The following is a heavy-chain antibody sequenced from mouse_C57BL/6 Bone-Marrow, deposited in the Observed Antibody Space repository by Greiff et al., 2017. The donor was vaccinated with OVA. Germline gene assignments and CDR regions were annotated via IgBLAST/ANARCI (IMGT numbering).Heavy chain of an antibody. CDR1: GYTFTSYD. CDR2: IYPRDGST. J-gene: IGHJ2*01. V-gene: IGHV1-85*01. D-gene: IGHD2-4*01. CDR3: ARDDYASVYFDY. Sequence: QVQLQQSGPELVKPGASVKLSCKASGYTFTSYDINWVQQRPGQGLEWIGWIYPRDGSTNYNEKFKGKATLTVDTSSSTAYMELHSLTSEDSAVYVGARDDYASVYFDYWGQGTTLTVSS.